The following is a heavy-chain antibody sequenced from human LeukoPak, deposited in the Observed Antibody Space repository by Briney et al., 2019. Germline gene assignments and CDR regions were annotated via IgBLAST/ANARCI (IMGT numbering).Heavy chain of an antibody. V-gene: IGHV1-69*05. D-gene: IGHD6-19*01. J-gene: IGHJ4*02. CDR3: AMWQQWLVTGCH. CDR2: IIPTFGTA. Sequence: SSVKVSCKASGGTFSSYAISWVRQAPGQGLEWMGGIIPTFGTANYAQKFQGRVTITTDESTSTAYMELSSLRSEDTAVYYCAMWQQWLVTGCHWGQGTLVTVSS. CDR1: GGTFSSYA.